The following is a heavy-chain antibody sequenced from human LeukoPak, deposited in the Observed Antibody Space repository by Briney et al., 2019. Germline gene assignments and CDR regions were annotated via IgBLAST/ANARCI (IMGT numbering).Heavy chain of an antibody. D-gene: IGHD2-15*01. CDR2: IIPILGIA. Sequence: SVKVSCKASGGTFSSYAISWVRQAPGQGLEWMGRIIPILGIANYAQKFQGRVTITADKSTSTAYMELSSLRSEDTAVYYCATVGDSQSVGIFDYWGQGTLVTVSS. J-gene: IGHJ4*02. CDR1: GGTFSSYA. V-gene: IGHV1-69*04. CDR3: ATVGDSQSVGIFDY.